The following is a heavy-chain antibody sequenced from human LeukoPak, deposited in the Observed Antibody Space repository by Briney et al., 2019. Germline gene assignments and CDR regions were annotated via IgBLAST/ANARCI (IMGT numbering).Heavy chain of an antibody. CDR1: GGSISSYY. J-gene: IGHJ5*01. Sequence: SETLSLTCNVSGGSISSYYWSWTRQSPGKGLEWIGYVYSSGSTNSNPSLKSRVTISVDTSKNQFSLKVNSVTAADTAVYYCARGQVGSWFGVVSFWFDFWGQGTLVTVSS. CDR3: ARGQVGSWFGVVSFWFDF. V-gene: IGHV4-59*01. CDR2: VYSSGST. D-gene: IGHD3-10*01.